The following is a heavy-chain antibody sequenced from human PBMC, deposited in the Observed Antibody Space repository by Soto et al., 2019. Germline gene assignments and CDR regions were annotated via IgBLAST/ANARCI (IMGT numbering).Heavy chain of an antibody. D-gene: IGHD3-10*01. V-gene: IGHV1-2*02. CDR3: ARVGEDYYGSGSYSY. CDR2: INPNSGGT. Sequence: ASVKVSCKASGCTFTGYYMHWVRQAPGQGLEWMGWINPNSGGTNYAQKFQGRVTMTRDTSISTAYVELSRLRSDDTAVYYCARVGEDYYGSGSYSYWGQGTLVTVSS. CDR1: GCTFTGYY. J-gene: IGHJ4*02.